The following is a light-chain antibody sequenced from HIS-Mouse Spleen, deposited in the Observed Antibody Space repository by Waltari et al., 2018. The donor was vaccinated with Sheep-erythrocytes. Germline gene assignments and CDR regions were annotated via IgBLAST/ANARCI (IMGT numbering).Light chain of an antibody. V-gene: IGKV3-20*01. CDR2: GAS. CDR1: QSVSSSY. J-gene: IGKJ2*01. Sequence: EIVLTQSPGTLSLSPGERATLSCRASQSVSSSYLAWYQQKPGQAPRPLIYGASSSATGIPDRFSGSGSGTDFTLTISRLEPEDFAVYYCQQYGSSPTFGQGTKLEIK. CDR3: QQYGSSPT.